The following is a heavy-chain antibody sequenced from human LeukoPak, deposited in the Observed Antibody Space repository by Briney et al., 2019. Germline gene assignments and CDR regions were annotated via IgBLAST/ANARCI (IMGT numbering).Heavy chain of an antibody. D-gene: IGHD6-13*01. J-gene: IGHJ3*02. Sequence: SQTLSLTCTVSGGSISSGGYYWSWIRQHPGKGLEWIGYIYYSGSTYYNPSLKSRVTISVDTSKNQFSLKLSSVTAADTAVYYCARSYSRLNDAFDIWGQGTMVTVSS. V-gene: IGHV4-31*03. CDR3: ARSYSRLNDAFDI. CDR2: IYYSGST. CDR1: GGSISSGGYY.